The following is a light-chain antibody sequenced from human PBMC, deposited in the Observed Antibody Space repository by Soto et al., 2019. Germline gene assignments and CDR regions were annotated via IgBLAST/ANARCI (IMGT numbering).Light chain of an antibody. CDR1: SSDVGGYNY. V-gene: IGLV2-14*01. CDR2: DVS. Sequence: QSALTQPASVSGSPGQSITISCTGTSSDVGGYNYVSWYQQHPGKAPKLMIYDVSNRPSGVSNRFSGSKSGNTASLAISGPQAEDEGDYYCSSYTSSSTLVFGGGTKLTVL. J-gene: IGLJ2*01. CDR3: SSYTSSSTLV.